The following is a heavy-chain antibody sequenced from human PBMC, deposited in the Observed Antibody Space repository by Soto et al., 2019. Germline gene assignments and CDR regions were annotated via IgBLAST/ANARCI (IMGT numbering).Heavy chain of an antibody. D-gene: IGHD3-3*01. CDR1: GYTFTSYG. J-gene: IGHJ4*02. CDR3: AREGYTNTYYDFWSGRQDFDY. CDR2: ISAYNGNT. Sequence: GASVKVSCKASGYTFTSYGISWVRQAPGQGLEWMGWISAYNGNTNYAQKLQGRVTMTTDTSTSTAYMELRSLRSDDTAVYYCAREGYTNTYYDFWSGRQDFDYWGQGTLVTVSS. V-gene: IGHV1-18*01.